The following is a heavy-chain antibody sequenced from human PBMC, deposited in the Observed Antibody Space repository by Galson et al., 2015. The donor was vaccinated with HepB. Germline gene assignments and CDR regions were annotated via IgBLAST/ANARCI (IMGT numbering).Heavy chain of an antibody. J-gene: IGHJ4*02. CDR2: ISVGNGYT. V-gene: IGHV1-3*01. CDR3: ARVPGYYYDTSGHFDY. CDR1: GYTFTSYG. D-gene: IGHD3-22*01. Sequence: SVKVSCKASGYTFTSYGMHWVRQAPGQRLEWMGWISVGNGYTKYSQKFQGRVTITRDTSASTAHMEPSSLRSEDTAVYYCARVPGYYYDTSGHFDYWGQGTLVTVSS.